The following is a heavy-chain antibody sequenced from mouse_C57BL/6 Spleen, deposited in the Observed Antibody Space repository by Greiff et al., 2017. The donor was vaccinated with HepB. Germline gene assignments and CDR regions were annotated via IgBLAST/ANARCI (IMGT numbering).Heavy chain of an antibody. J-gene: IGHJ1*03. D-gene: IGHD1-1*01. CDR2: ISYDGSN. CDR3: ARDPHYYGSSDWYFDV. V-gene: IGHV3-6*01. Sequence: EVKLMESGPGLVKPSQSLSLTCSVTGYSITSGYYWNWIRQFPGNKLEWMGYISYDGSNNYNPSLKNRISITRDTSKNQFFLKLNSVTTEDTATYYCARDPHYYGSSDWYFDVWGTGTTVTVSS. CDR1: GYSITSGYY.